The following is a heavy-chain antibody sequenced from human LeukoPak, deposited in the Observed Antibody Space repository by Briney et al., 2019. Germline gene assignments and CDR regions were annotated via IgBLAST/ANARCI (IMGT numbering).Heavy chain of an antibody. CDR1: GFTFSNAW. CDR2: IKSKTDGGTT. J-gene: IGHJ4*02. Sequence: PGGSLRLSCAASGFTFSNAWMSWVRQAPGKGLEWVGRIKSKTDGGTTDYAAPVKGRFTISRDDSKNTLYLQMNSLKTEDTAVYYCTTDVLRFLEWLPNSGYFDYWGQGTLVTVSS. V-gene: IGHV3-15*01. CDR3: TTDVLRFLEWLPNSGYFDY. D-gene: IGHD3-3*01.